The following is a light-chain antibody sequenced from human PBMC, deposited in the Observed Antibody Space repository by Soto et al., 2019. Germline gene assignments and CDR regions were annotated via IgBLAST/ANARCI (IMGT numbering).Light chain of an antibody. V-gene: IGLV2-14*01. CDR1: SSDVGGYNY. J-gene: IGLJ1*01. CDR2: EVS. CDR3: SSYTSSSTEV. Sequence: QSVLTQPASVSGSPGQSITISCTGTSSDVGGYNYVSWYQQHPGKAPKLMIYEVSNRPSGVSNRFSGSNSGNTASLTISGLQAEDEADYYCSSYTSSSTEVFGTGTKLNVL.